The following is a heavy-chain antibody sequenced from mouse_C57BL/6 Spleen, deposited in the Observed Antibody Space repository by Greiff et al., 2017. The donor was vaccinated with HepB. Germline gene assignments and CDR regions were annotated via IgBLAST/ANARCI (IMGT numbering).Heavy chain of an antibody. CDR2: ISSGGSYT. D-gene: IGHD2-3*01. Sequence: DVHLVESGGDLVKPGGSLKLSCAASGFTFSSYGMSWVRQTPDKRLEWVATISSGGSYTYYPDSVKGRFTISRDNAKNTLYLQMSSLKSEDTAMYYCARGSYDGYFYAMDYWGQGTSVTVSS. J-gene: IGHJ4*01. CDR3: ARGSYDGYFYAMDY. CDR1: GFTFSSYG. V-gene: IGHV5-6*01.